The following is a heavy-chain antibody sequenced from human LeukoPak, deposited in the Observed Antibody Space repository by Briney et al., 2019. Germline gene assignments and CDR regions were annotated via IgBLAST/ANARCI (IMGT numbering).Heavy chain of an antibody. D-gene: IGHD2-21*01. CDR1: GYTFTSYG. CDR3: ARDFGYCGGDCYGY. Sequence: ASVKVSCKASGYTFTSYGITWVRQAPGQGLEWMGWISAYNGNTNYAQKLQGRVTMTTDTSTSTAYMELRSLRSDDTAVYYCARDFGYCGGDCYGYWGQGTLVTVSS. J-gene: IGHJ4*02. CDR2: ISAYNGNT. V-gene: IGHV1-18*01.